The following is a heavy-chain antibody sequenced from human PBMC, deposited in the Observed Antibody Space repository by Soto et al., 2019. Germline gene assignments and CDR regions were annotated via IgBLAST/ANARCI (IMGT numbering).Heavy chain of an antibody. V-gene: IGHV4-31*03. D-gene: IGHD3-10*01. J-gene: IGHJ4*02. CDR1: GGSISSGGYY. Sequence: PSETLSLTCTVSGGSISSGGYYWSWIRQHPGKGLEWIGYIYYSGSTYYNPSLKSRVTISVDTSKNQFSLKLSSVTAADTAVYYCARYYGSGSSVRDYWGLGTVVTVSS. CDR3: ARYYGSGSSVRDY. CDR2: IYYSGST.